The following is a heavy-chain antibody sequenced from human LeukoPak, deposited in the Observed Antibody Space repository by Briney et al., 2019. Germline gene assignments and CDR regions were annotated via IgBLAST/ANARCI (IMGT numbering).Heavy chain of an antibody. CDR2: IKGDGSAK. CDR3: ARDSAYNAFDI. Sequence: GGSLRLSCAASGFTFRTSWMTWVRQAPGKGLEWVANIKGDGSAKNHVDSLKGRVTISRDNAKNSLYLQINSLRAEDTAVYYCARDSAYNAFDIWGQGTMLTVSS. J-gene: IGHJ3*02. D-gene: IGHD5-12*01. CDR1: GFTFRTSW. V-gene: IGHV3-7*01.